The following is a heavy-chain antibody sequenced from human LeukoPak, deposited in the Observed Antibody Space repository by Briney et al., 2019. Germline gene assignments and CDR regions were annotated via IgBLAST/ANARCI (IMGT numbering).Heavy chain of an antibody. Sequence: SETLSLTCTVSGGSISSYYWSCIRQPAGKGLEWIGRIYTSGSTNYNPSLKSRVTMSVDKSKNHLSLNLTSVTAADTAVYYCSRENGAFSPFGYWGQGTLVTVPS. J-gene: IGHJ4*02. CDR2: IYTSGST. D-gene: IGHD2-8*01. CDR3: SRENGAFSPFGY. CDR1: GGSISSYY. V-gene: IGHV4-4*07.